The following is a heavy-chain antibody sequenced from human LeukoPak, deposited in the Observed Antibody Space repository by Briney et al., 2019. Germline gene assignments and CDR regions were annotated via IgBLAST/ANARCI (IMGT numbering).Heavy chain of an antibody. Sequence: RASVKVSCKASGYTFTSYAMNWVRQAPGQGLEWMGWINTNTGNPTYAQGFTGRFVFSLDTSVSTSYLQISSLKAEDTAVYYCARDGVDTLFDPWGQGTLVTVSS. V-gene: IGHV7-4-1*02. CDR2: INTNTGNP. CDR1: GYTFTSYA. J-gene: IGHJ5*02. D-gene: IGHD5-18*01. CDR3: ARDGVDTLFDP.